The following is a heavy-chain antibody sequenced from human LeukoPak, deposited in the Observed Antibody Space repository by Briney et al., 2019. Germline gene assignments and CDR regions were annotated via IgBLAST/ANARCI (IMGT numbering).Heavy chain of an antibody. CDR2: IYPGDSDT. CDR1: GYSFTSYW. D-gene: IGHD5-18*01. J-gene: IGHJ4*02. CDR3: ARRGYSYGFYFDY. V-gene: IGHV5-51*01. Sequence: GESLMISCKCSGYSFTSYWIGWVRQMPGKGLEWMGIIYPGDSDTRYSPSFQGQVTISADKSISTAYLQWSSLKASDTAMYYCARRGYSYGFYFDYWGQGTLVTVSS.